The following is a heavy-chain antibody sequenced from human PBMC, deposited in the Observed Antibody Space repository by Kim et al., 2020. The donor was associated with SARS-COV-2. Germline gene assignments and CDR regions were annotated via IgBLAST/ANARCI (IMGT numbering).Heavy chain of an antibody. CDR1: GGSISSSSYY. CDR3: ARQVTIFGVVFLLLPYYFDF. CDR2: MYYSGRT. D-gene: IGHD3-3*01. Sequence: SETLSLTCTVSGGSISSSSYYWGWIRQPPGKGLEWIGSMYYSGRTYYNPSLKSRVTISVDTSNNQFSLKLSSVTAADTAVYYCARQVTIFGVVFLLLPYYFDFWGQGTLVTVSS. V-gene: IGHV4-39*01. J-gene: IGHJ4*02.